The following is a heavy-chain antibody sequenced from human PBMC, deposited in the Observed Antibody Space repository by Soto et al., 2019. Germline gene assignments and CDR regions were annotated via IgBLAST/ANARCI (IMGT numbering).Heavy chain of an antibody. D-gene: IGHD3-22*01. CDR3: AEDSSGYYY. Sequence: ASVKVSCKASGGTFSSYAISWVRQAPGQGLEWMGGIIAIFGTANYAQKFQGRVTISGDKSANTAYMELSSLRSEDTAVYYCAEDSSGYYYWGQGTQVTVSS. J-gene: IGHJ4*02. CDR2: IIAIFGTA. V-gene: IGHV1-69*06. CDR1: GGTFSSYA.